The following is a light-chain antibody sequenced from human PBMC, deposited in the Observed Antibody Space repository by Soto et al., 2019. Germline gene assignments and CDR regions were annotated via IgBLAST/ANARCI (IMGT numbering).Light chain of an antibody. J-gene: IGKJ1*01. Sequence: EIVLKQSPGTLSLTTGEGATLSCRASQSVSSSYIAWYQQRPGQTPSLLIYGASNRATGVPDRFSGSGSGTDFTLTISRLEPEDFAVYYCQQYGSSGTFGQGTKV. CDR1: QSVSSSY. V-gene: IGKV3-20*01. CDR3: QQYGSSGT. CDR2: GAS.